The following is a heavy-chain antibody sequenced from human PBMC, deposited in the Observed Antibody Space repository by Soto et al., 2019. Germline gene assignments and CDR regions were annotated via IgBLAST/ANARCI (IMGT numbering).Heavy chain of an antibody. J-gene: IGHJ5*02. Sequence: LRLSCAASGFSFSDAWLSWVRQSPGKGLEWVGRIKSKIDDETTDYAAAVKGRFTISRDDSKDTVFLHLTSLKTEDTAMYFCTTERLDPWGQGTLVTVSS. CDR1: GFSFSDAW. CDR3: TTERLDP. CDR2: IKSKIDDETT. V-gene: IGHV3-15*01.